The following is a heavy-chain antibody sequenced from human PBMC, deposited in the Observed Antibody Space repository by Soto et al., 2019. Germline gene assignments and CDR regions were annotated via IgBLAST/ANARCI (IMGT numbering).Heavy chain of an antibody. J-gene: IGHJ6*02. D-gene: IGHD3-3*01. Sequence: QVQLQESGPGLVKPSGTLSLTCAVSGGSISSSNWWSWVRQPPGKGLEWIGEIYHSGSTNYNPSLKSRVTISVDKSKNQFALRLSSVPAADTAVYYGARVKYGANVQLRFLEWSDYYYYGMDVWGQGTTVTVSS. CDR1: GGSISSSNW. CDR3: ARVKYGANVQLRFLEWSDYYYYGMDV. V-gene: IGHV4-4*02. CDR2: IYHSGST.